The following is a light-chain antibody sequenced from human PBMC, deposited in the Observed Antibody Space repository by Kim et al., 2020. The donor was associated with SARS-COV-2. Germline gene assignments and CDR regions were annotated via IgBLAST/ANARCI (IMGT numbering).Light chain of an antibody. CDR3: SSFTASARYA. V-gene: IGLV2-14*03. CDR2: DVT. J-gene: IGLJ1*01. CDR1: SGDVGGYNH. Sequence: GQSLTISCPGTSGDVGGYNHVSWYQHHPGKAPKLLIFDVTTRPSGVSNRFSGSKSGNTASLTISGLQTEDEADYYCSSFTASARYAFGTGTKVTVL.